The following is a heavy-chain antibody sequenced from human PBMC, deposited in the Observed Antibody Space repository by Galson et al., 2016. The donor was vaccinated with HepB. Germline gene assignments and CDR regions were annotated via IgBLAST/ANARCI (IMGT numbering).Heavy chain of an antibody. CDR1: GFSFSNYW. Sequence: SLRLSCAASGFSFSNYWMHWVRQAPGKGLVWVSRIYRDGSGTNYADSVKGRFTMSRDNAKNTMYLQMNSLKTEDAAVYYCLRPVQGLGWFDPWGQGALVIVSS. CDR2: IYRDGSGT. D-gene: IGHD3-16*01. J-gene: IGHJ5*02. CDR3: LRPVQGLGWFDP. V-gene: IGHV3-74*01.